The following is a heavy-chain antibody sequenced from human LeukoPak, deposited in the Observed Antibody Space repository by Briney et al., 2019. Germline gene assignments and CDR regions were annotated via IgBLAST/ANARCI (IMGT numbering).Heavy chain of an antibody. CDR3: VRAQQSLDNWFDP. CDR2: IYSGGST. V-gene: IGHV3-66*01. J-gene: IGHJ5*02. CDR1: GFTVSSNY. Sequence: GGSLRLSCAASGFTVSSNYMSWVRQAPGKGLEWVSVIYSGGSTYYADSVKGRFTISRDNSKNTLYLQMNSLRAEDTALYYCVRAQQSLDNWFDPWGQGTLVTVSS.